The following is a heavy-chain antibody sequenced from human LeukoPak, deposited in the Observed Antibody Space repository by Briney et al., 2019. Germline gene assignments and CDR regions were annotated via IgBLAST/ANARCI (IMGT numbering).Heavy chain of an antibody. J-gene: IGHJ4*02. CDR3: AGGPGSGSYDSLSPLDY. Sequence: GASVKVSCKASGYTFTSYDINWVRQATGQGLEWMGWMNPNSGNTGYAQKFQGRVTMTRNTSISTAYMELSSLRSEDTAVYNCAGGPGSGSYDSLSPLDYWGQGTLVTVSS. CDR1: GYTFTSYD. D-gene: IGHD3-10*01. CDR2: MNPNSGNT. V-gene: IGHV1-8*01.